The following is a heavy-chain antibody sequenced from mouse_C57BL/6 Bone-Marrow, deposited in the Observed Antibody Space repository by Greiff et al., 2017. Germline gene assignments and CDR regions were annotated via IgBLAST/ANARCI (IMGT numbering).Heavy chain of an antibody. CDR1: GYTFTDYY. V-gene: IGHV1-19*01. D-gene: IGHD1-1*01. CDR3: ARSLLDNITTLVATCAY. CDR2: INPYNGGT. J-gene: IGHJ3*01. Sequence: EVQLQESGPVLVKPGASVKMSCKASGYTFTDYYMNWVKQSHGKSLEWIGVINPYNGGTSYNQKFKGKATLTVYKASSTAYMELNSLTSEASAVYYCARSLLDNITTLVATCAYWGQGTLVTVSA.